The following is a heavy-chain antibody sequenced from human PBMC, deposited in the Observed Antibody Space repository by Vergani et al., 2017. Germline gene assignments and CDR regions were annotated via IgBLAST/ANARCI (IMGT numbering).Heavy chain of an antibody. CDR2: IYYRGST. V-gene: IGHV4-59*01. CDR3: ARASLSLEPPYYYYYYMDV. D-gene: IGHD1-1*01. Sequence: QVQLQESGPGLVKPSETLSLTCTVSGGSISSYYWSWIRQPPGKGLEWIGYIYYRGSTHYKPSLKSRVTISVDTSKNQFSLKLSSVTAADTAVYYCARASLSLEPPYYYYYYMDVWGKGTTVTVSS. J-gene: IGHJ6*03. CDR1: GGSISSYY.